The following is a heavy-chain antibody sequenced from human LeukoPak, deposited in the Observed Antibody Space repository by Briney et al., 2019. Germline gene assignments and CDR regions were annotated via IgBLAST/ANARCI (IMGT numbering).Heavy chain of an antibody. CDR2: ISYDGSNK. D-gene: IGHD6-13*01. CDR3: LALSNPGYSSSWYTPATDY. V-gene: IGHV3-30*03. Sequence: PGGSLRLSCAASGFTFSSYGMHWVRQAPGMGLEWVAVISYDGSNKYYADSVKGRFTISRDNSKNTLYLQMNSLRAEDTAVYYCLALSNPGYSSSWYTPATDYWGQGTLVTVSS. CDR1: GFTFSSYG. J-gene: IGHJ4*02.